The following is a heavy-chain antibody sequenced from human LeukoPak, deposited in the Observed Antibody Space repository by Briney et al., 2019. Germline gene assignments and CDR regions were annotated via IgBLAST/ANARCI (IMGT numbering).Heavy chain of an antibody. V-gene: IGHV3-13*01. CDR3: VRGGIQVSGIDEIDY. Sequence: HPGGSLRPSCAASGFTFRSYDMHWVRQVTGKGLEWVSAVGISGDTYYAGSVKGRFTISRENAKNSLYLQMNSLTAGDTAVYYCVRGGIQVSGIDEIDYWGQGTLVTVSS. J-gene: IGHJ4*02. CDR1: GFTFRSYD. CDR2: VGISGDT. D-gene: IGHD6-19*01.